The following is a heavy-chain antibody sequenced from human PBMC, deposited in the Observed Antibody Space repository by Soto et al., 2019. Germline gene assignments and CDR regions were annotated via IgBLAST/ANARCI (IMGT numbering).Heavy chain of an antibody. D-gene: IGHD6-19*01. CDR2: ILYSGRT. CDR3: ARLGSSGWYQVSYFDY. J-gene: IGHJ4*02. V-gene: IGHV4-39*01. CDR1: GGSITRNNHY. Sequence: QLQLQESGQGLVKPSETLSLPCIVSGGSITRNNHYWGWIRQSPGKGLEWIGSILYSGRTNYNPSLKSRVTLSVETSKNQFSLKMSSVTAADTALYYCARLGSSGWYQVSYFDYWGQGTLVTVSS.